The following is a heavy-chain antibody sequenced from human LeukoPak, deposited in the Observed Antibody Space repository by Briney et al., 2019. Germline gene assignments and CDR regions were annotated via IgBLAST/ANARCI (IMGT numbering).Heavy chain of an antibody. J-gene: IGHJ6*03. Sequence: KPSETLSLTCSVSGGSISSYYWSWIRQPPGKGLEWIGYIYTSGSTNYNPSLKSRVTISVDTSKNQFSLKLSSVTAADTAVYYCARLAVTPQYYYYYYMDVWGKGTTVTVSS. CDR1: GGSISSYY. CDR2: IYTSGST. V-gene: IGHV4-4*09. D-gene: IGHD4-11*01. CDR3: ARLAVTPQYYYYYYMDV.